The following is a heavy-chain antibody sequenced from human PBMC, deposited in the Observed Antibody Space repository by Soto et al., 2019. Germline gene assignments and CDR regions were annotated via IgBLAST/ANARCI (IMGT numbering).Heavy chain of an antibody. J-gene: IGHJ6*02. CDR1: GFAFSSYA. Sequence: GGSLRLSCEASGFAFSSYAMHWVRQAPGKGLEWVGVISYDGNYIYYADSVKGRFTISRDNSKNTLYVQVNSLRPEDTAVYYCAKGILSATIGPYAMDVWGQGTTVTVS. V-gene: IGHV3-30*18. CDR2: ISYDGNYI. D-gene: IGHD3-16*01. CDR3: AKGILSATIGPYAMDV.